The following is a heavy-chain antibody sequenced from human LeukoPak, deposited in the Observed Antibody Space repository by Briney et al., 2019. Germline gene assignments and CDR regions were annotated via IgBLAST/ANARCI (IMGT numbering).Heavy chain of an antibody. J-gene: IGHJ4*02. CDR2: MNPNSGNT. CDR3: GIAPLYSSSWYVGGTIDY. Sequence: ASVKVSCKASGYTFTSYDINWVRQATGQGLEWMGWMNPNSGNTGYAQKFQGRVTMTRNTSISTAYMELSSLRSEDTAVYYCGIAPLYSSSWYVGGTIDYWGQGTLVTVSS. V-gene: IGHV1-8*01. CDR1: GYTFTSYD. D-gene: IGHD6-13*01.